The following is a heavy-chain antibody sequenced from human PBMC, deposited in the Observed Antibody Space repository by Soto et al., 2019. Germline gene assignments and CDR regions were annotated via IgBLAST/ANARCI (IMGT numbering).Heavy chain of an antibody. Sequence: GGSLRLSCAASGFTFSSYAMSWVRQAPGKGLEWVAGISYDGSNKYYADSVKGRFTISRDNSKNTLYLQMNSLRAEDTAVYYCARERCSGGSCYSDYWGQGTLVTVSS. J-gene: IGHJ4*02. D-gene: IGHD2-15*01. CDR2: ISYDGSNK. CDR3: ARERCSGGSCYSDY. V-gene: IGHV3-30-3*01. CDR1: GFTFSSYA.